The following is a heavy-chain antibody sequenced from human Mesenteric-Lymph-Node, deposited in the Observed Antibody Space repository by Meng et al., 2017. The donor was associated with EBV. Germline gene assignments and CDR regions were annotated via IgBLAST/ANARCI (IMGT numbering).Heavy chain of an antibody. V-gene: IGHV1-3*01. CDR1: GHTNYA. D-gene: IGHD2-21*02. CDR2: INAGNGNT. Sequence: QVQRVQSGAEVKKPGASVKVSCKASGHTNYAMHWVRQAPGQRLEWMGWINAGNGNTEYSQKFQGRVTITRDTSASTAHMEVSSLRSEDTAVYYCATAYCGSDCYVHYLIEYWGQGTLVTVSS. J-gene: IGHJ4*02. CDR3: ATAYCGSDCYVHYLIEY.